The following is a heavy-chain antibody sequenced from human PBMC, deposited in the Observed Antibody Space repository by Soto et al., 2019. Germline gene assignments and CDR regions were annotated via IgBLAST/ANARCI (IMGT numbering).Heavy chain of an antibody. CDR3: AKDQNIQLWPRYYYYGMDV. Sequence: PGGSLRLSCAASGFTFSSYSMNWVRQAPGKGQEWVSAISGSGGSTYYADSVKGRFTISRDNSKNTLYLQMNSLRAEDTAVYYCAKDQNIQLWPRYYYYGMDVWGQGTTVTVSS. CDR1: GFTFSSYS. J-gene: IGHJ6*02. D-gene: IGHD5-18*01. V-gene: IGHV3-23*01. CDR2: ISGSGGST.